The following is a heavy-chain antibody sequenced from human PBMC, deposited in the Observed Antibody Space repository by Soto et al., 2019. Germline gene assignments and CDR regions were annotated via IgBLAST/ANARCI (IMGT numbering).Heavy chain of an antibody. CDR3: ATSSHWYGYFHH. CDR2: FEPDNGET. D-gene: IGHD6-13*01. Sequence: GASVKGSCKVSGDTLSGLSMHWVRQAPGKGLECLGGFEPDNGETIYAQAFQGRVTMTEDTATDTAYLELSSLRSEDTAVYYCATSSHWYGYFHHWGQGTMVTVSS. J-gene: IGHJ1*01. V-gene: IGHV1-24*01. CDR1: GDTLSGLS.